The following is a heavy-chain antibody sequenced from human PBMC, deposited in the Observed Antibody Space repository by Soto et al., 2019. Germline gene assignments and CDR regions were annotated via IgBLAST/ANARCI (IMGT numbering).Heavy chain of an antibody. CDR1: DSPISSYY. CDR2: VYYTGTT. V-gene: IGHV4-59*08. J-gene: IGHJ4*01. D-gene: IGHD3-22*01. CDR3: GRRVGYYQAFDR. Sequence: VQLQESGPGLVKPSETLSLTCSVSDSPISSYYWGWFRQPPGQGLEWVGYVYYTGTTTYNPSLKSRVTVSLVTSKNHLSLNLRSATASDTAVYYLGRRVGYYQAFDRWAQGAMCTVSS.